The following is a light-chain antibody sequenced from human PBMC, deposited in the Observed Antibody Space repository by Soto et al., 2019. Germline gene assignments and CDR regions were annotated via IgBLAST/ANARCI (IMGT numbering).Light chain of an antibody. CDR1: QSVSSSY. J-gene: IGKJ4*01. V-gene: IGKV3-20*01. CDR3: QQYGSSPLT. CDR2: GAS. Sequence: ILLTQSPATLSLSPGERATLSWRASQSVSSSYLAWYQQKPGQAPRLRIYGASSRATGIPDRVSGSGAGTDFTIAINRLENEDVEMYSCQQYGSSPLTFGGGTKVDIK.